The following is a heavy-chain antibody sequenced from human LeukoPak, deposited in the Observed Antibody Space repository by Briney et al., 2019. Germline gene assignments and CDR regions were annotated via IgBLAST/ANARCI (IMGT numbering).Heavy chain of an antibody. CDR3: AKSSGSSGYYYVGDY. CDR2: ITGSGGDT. D-gene: IGHD3-22*01. J-gene: IGHJ4*02. V-gene: IGHV3-23*01. Sequence: GGSLRLSCAASGFTFSSYAMSWVRQAPGRGLEWVSTITGSGGDTYYADSVKGRFTISTDNPRNTLSLQMSSLRAVDTAVYYCAKSSGSSGYYYVGDYWGQGTLVTVSS. CDR1: GFTFSSYA.